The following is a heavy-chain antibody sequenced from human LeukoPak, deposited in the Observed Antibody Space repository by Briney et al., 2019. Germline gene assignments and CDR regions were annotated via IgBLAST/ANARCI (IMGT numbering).Heavy chain of an antibody. J-gene: IGHJ6*03. D-gene: IGHD2-15*01. Sequence: SETLSLTCTVSGGSISSYYWSWIRQPAGKGLEWIGRIYTSGSTNYNPSLKSRVTMSVDTSKNQFSLKLSSVTAADTAVYYCARDLGYCSGGSCLLYYYYYYMDVWGKGTTVTISS. V-gene: IGHV4-4*07. CDR1: GGSISSYY. CDR2: IYTSGST. CDR3: ARDLGYCSGGSCLLYYYYYYMDV.